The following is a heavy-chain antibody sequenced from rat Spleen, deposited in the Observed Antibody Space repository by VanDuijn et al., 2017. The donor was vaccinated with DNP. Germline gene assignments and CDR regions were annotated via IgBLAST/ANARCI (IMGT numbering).Heavy chain of an antibody. J-gene: IGHJ1*01. Sequence: EVQLQESGPGLVKPSQSLSLTCSVTGFSITSNYWAWIRKLPGNKMEWIGYINYSGSTAYNPSLKSRISITRDTSKNQFFLQLNSVTTKDTATYYCARGNDGYYPNWYFDFWGPGTMVTESS. V-gene: IGHV3-1*01. D-gene: IGHD1-12*03. CDR1: GFSITSNY. CDR3: ARGNDGYYPNWYFDF. CDR2: INYSGST.